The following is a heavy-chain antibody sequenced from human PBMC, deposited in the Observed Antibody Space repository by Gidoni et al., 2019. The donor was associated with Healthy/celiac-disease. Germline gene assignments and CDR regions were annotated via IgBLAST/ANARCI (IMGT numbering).Heavy chain of an antibody. D-gene: IGHD3-3*01. J-gene: IGHJ6*02. CDR2: IYYSGST. Sequence: QLQLQESGPGPVKPSDTLSLTCTVSGGSLSSSRHYWGWIRQPPGKGLEWIGSIYYSGSTYYNPSLKSRVTISVDTSKNQFSLKLSSVTAADTAVYYCAGPYDFWSGNYYYYGMDVWGQGTTVTVSS. CDR1: GGSLSSSRHY. V-gene: IGHV4-39*01. CDR3: AGPYDFWSGNYYYYGMDV.